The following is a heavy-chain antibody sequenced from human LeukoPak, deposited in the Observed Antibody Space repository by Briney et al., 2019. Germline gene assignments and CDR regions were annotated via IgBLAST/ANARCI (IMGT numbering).Heavy chain of an antibody. J-gene: IGHJ6*04. V-gene: IGHV3-48*03. CDR1: GFAFSSYA. D-gene: IGHD3-10*02. CDR3: AELGITMIGGV. Sequence: GGSLRLSCAASGFAFSSYAMSWVRQAPGKGLEWVSYISSSGSTIYYADSVKGRFTISRDNAKNSLYLQMNSLRAEDTAVYYCAELGITMIGGVWGKGTTVTISS. CDR2: ISSSGSTI.